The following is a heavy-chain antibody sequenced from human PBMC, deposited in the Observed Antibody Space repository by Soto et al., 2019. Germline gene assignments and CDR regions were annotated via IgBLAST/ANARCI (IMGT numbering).Heavy chain of an antibody. Sequence: PGGSLRLSCAASGFTVSSNYMSWVRQAPGKGLEWVSVIYSGGSTYYADSVKGRITISRDNSKNTLYLQMNSLRAEDTAVYYCAWITAPYYYDSSGYYYNYWGQGTLVTVSS. CDR1: GFTVSSNY. CDR3: AWITAPYYYDSSGYYYNY. J-gene: IGHJ4*02. V-gene: IGHV3-66*01. D-gene: IGHD3-22*01. CDR2: IYSGGST.